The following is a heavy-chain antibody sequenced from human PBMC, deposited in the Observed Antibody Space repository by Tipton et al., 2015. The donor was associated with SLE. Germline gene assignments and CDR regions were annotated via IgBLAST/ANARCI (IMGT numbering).Heavy chain of an antibody. CDR1: GFTVSRSY. J-gene: IGHJ3*02. Sequence: SLRLSCEASGFTVSRSYMSWVRQAPGKGLEWVSIIYSGETRTYYADSVKGRFTISRDNSKNMMWLQMSGLRAEDTALYYCAKDLAGDGYTSDSFDIWGQGTMVTVSS. CDR2: IYSGETRT. D-gene: IGHD5-24*01. CDR3: AKDLAGDGYTSDSFDI. V-gene: IGHV3-23*03.